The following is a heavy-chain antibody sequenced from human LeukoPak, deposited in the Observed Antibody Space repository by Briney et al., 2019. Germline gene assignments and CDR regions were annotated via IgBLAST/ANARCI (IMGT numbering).Heavy chain of an antibody. CDR2: IYYSGST. Sequence: SETLSLTCTVSGGSISSYYWSWIRQPPGKGLEWIGYIYYSGSTNYNPSLKSRVTISVDTSKNQFSLKLSSVTAADTAVYYCAREAYYYDSSGYYESVGAFDIWGQGIMVTVSS. CDR1: GGSISSYY. CDR3: AREAYYYDSSGYYESVGAFDI. V-gene: IGHV4-59*01. D-gene: IGHD3-22*01. J-gene: IGHJ3*02.